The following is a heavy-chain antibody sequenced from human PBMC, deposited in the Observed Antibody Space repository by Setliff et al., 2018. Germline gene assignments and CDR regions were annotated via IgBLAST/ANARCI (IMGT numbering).Heavy chain of an antibody. CDR1: GGTFSSYA. V-gene: IGHV1-69*05. J-gene: IGHJ6*02. CDR2: IIPILRTA. CDR3: AHTIVGYCSGISCYDYYYGMDV. D-gene: IGHD2-15*01. Sequence: SVKVSCKASGGTFSSYAFSWVRQAPGQGLEWVGGIIPILRTADYAQKFQGRVTVTTDESTSTAYMELSSLRSEDTALYYCAHTIVGYCSGISCYDYYYGMDVWGQGTTVTVSS.